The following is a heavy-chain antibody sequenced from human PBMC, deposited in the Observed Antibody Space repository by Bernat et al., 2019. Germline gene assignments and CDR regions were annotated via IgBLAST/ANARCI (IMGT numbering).Heavy chain of an antibody. CDR3: ARGKNYYDSSGYYY. D-gene: IGHD3-22*01. CDR1: GSTVSSNY. V-gene: IGHV3-66*02. CDR2: IYSGGST. J-gene: IGHJ4*02. Sequence: EVQLVESGGGLVQPGGSLSLSCAASGSTVSSNYMSWVRQAPGKGLEWVSVIYSGGSTYYADSVKGRFTISRDNSKNTLYLQMNSLRAEDTAVYYCARGKNYYDSSGYYYWGQGTLVTVSS.